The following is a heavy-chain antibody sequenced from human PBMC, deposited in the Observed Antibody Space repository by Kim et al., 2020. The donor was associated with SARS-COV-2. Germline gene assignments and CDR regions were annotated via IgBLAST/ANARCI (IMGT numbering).Heavy chain of an antibody. D-gene: IGHD3-22*01. V-gene: IGHV3-48*02. CDR2: ISSSSSTI. J-gene: IGHJ6*02. Sequence: GGSLRLSCAASGFTFSSYSMNWVRQAPGKGLEWVSYISSSSSTIYYADSVKGRFTISRDNAKNSLYLQMNSLRDEDTAVYYCARPAGYYDSSGYYYAYYYGMDVWGQGTTVTISS. CDR3: ARPAGYYDSSGYYYAYYYGMDV. CDR1: GFTFSSYS.